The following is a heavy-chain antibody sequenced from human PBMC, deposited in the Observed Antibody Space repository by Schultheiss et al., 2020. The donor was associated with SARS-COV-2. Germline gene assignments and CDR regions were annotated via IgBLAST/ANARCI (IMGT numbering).Heavy chain of an antibody. J-gene: IGHJ6*02. V-gene: IGHV4-30-2*01. Sequence: LSLTCAVSGGSISSGGYSWSWIRQPPGKGLEWIGYIYHSGSTYYNPSLKSRVTISVDRSKNQFSLKLSSVTAADTAVYYCARDKPGSRYYYGMDVWGQGTTVTVSS. CDR3: ARDKPGSRYYYGMDV. CDR2: IYHSGST. CDR1: GGSISSGGYS. D-gene: IGHD3-10*01.